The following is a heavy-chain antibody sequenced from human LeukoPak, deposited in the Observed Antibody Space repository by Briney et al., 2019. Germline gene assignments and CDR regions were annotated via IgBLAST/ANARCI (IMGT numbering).Heavy chain of an antibody. CDR1: GGTFSSYA. CDR3: ARARGYYDSSEYYFDY. D-gene: IGHD3-22*01. V-gene: IGHV1-69*05. Sequence: SVKVSCKASGGTFSSYAISWVRQAPGQGLEWMGRIIPIFGTANYAQKFQGRVTITTDESTSTAYMELSSLRSEGTAVYYCARARGYYDSSEYYFDYWGQGTLVTVSS. J-gene: IGHJ4*02. CDR2: IIPIFGTA.